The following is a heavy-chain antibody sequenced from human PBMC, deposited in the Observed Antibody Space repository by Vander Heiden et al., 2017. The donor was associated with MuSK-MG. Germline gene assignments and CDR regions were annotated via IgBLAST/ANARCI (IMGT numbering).Heavy chain of an antibody. D-gene: IGHD3-22*01. CDR1: GGSIRSSSYY. CDR2: IYYSGST. J-gene: IGHJ4*02. CDR3: ARTYDSSDFGFDY. Sequence: QLQLQESGPGLVKPSETLSLTCTVPGGSIRSSSYYWAWIRQPPGKGLEWIGSIYYSGSTYYNPSLKSRVTISVDTSKNQFSLKLSSVTAADTAVYYCARTYDSSDFGFDYWGQGTLVTVSS. V-gene: IGHV4-39*01.